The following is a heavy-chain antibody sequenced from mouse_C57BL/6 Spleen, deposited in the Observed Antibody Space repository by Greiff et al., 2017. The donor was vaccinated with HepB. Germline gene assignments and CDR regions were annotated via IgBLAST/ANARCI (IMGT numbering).Heavy chain of an antibody. CDR3: TRCYYSAWFAY. V-gene: IGHV1-15*01. CDR1: GYTFTDYE. Sequence: VQLQQSGAELVRPGASVTLSCKASGYTFTDYEMHWVKQTPVHGLEWIGAIDPETGGTAYNQKFKGKAILTADKSSSTAYMELRSLTSEDSAVYYCTRCYYSAWFAYWGQGTLVTVSA. J-gene: IGHJ3*01. D-gene: IGHD2-12*01. CDR2: IDPETGGT.